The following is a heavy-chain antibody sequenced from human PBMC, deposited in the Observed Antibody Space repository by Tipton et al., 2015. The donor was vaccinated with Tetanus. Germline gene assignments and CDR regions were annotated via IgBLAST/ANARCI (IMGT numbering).Heavy chain of an antibody. CDR3: ASGSSIRHGLDV. J-gene: IGHJ6*02. V-gene: IGHV1-8*02. Sequence: QLVQSGAEVKKPGASVKASCKASGYTFTSYGLNWVRKAAGRGFEWMGWLNPKSGSAAYAPRFQGRVTMTTNTSITTAFMEVASLTYEDTAVYYCASGSSIRHGLDVWGHGTSVTVSS. D-gene: IGHD2-2*01. CDR2: LNPKSGSA. CDR1: GYTFTSYG.